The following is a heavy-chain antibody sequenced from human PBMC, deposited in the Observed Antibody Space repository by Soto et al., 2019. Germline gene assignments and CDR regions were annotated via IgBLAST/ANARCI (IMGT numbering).Heavy chain of an antibody. CDR1: GGSISSSSYY. J-gene: IGHJ4*02. CDR2: IYYSGNT. Sequence: QLQLQESGPGLVKPSETLSLTCTVSGGSISSSSYYWGWVRQPPGKGLEWIGRIYYSGNTYYNPAPKSGVTVSVDTSKSQSSLKLSSVTGAVTAVYYCARLDIAAAAPPYWGQGTLVTVSS. CDR3: ARLDIAAAAPPY. V-gene: IGHV4-39*01. D-gene: IGHD6-13*01.